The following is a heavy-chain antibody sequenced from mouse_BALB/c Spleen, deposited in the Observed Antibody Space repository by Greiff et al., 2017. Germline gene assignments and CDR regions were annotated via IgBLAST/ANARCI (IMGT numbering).Heavy chain of an antibody. CDR1: GYTFTSYV. CDR2: INPYNDGT. D-gene: IGHD2-14*01. CDR3: ARYGTTSYWYFDV. V-gene: IGHV1-14*01. J-gene: IGHJ1*01. Sequence: EVQLQQSGPELVKPGASVKMSCKASGYTFTSYVMHWVKQKPGQGLEWIGYINPYNDGTKYNEKFKGKATLTSDKSSSTAYMELSSLTSEDSAVYYCARYGTTSYWYFDVWGAGTTVTVSS.